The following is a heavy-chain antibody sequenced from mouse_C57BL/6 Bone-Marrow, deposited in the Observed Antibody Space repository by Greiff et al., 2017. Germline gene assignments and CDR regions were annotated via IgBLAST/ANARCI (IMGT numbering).Heavy chain of an antibody. D-gene: IGHD2-3*01. CDR3: ARILYDGYYWFAY. V-gene: IGHV2-9-1*01. CDR1: GFSLTSYA. J-gene: IGHJ3*01. Sequence: VQRVESGPGLVAPSQSLSITCTVSGFSLTSYAISWVRPPPGKGLEWLGVIWTGGGTNYTSALKSRLSISKDNSKSQVFLNMNSLQTDDTARYYCARILYDGYYWFAYWGQGTLVTVSA. CDR2: IWTGGGT.